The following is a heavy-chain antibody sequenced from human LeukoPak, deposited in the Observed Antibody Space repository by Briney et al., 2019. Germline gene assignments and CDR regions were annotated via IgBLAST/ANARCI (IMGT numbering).Heavy chain of an antibody. CDR1: GFTFSSYG. CDR2: IWYDGSNK. D-gene: IGHD6-13*01. V-gene: IGHV3-30*19. J-gene: IGHJ4*02. Sequence: HPGGSLRLSCAASGFTFSSYGMHWVRQAPGKGLEWVAVIWYDGSNKYYADSVKGRFTISRDNSKNTLYLQMNSLRAEDTAVYYCAREVSIAAAGHTDDYWGQGTLVTVSS. CDR3: AREVSIAAAGHTDDY.